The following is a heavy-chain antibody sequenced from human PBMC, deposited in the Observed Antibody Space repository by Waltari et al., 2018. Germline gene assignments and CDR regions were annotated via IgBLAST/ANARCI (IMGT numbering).Heavy chain of an antibody. J-gene: IGHJ4*02. CDR1: GGSISSHY. D-gene: IGHD6-25*01. CDR2: IYYSGST. CDR3: TRALPVLGYYFDY. Sequence: QVQLQESGPGLVKPSETLSLTCTVSGGSISSHYWSWIRQPPGKGLEWIGYIYYSGSTNYNPSLKSRVTISVDTSKNQFSLKLSSVTAADTAVYYCTRALPVLGYYFDYWGQGTLVTVSS. V-gene: IGHV4-59*11.